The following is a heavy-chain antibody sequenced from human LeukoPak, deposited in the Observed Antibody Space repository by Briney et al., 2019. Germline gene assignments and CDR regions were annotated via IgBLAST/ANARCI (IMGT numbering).Heavy chain of an antibody. Sequence: GGSLRLSCAASGFTFSSYGMHWVRQAPGKGLEWVAFIRYDGSNKYYAESVKGRFTISRDNSKNTLYLQMNSLRAEDTAVYYCAKDLREGYYDSSGTFDYWGQGTLVTVSS. J-gene: IGHJ4*02. D-gene: IGHD3-22*01. CDR3: AKDLREGYYDSSGTFDY. CDR1: GFTFSSYG. V-gene: IGHV3-30*02. CDR2: IRYDGSNK.